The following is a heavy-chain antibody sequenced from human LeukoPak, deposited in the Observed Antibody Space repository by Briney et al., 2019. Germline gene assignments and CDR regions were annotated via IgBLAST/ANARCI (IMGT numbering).Heavy chain of an antibody. D-gene: IGHD1-14*01. V-gene: IGHV3-21*01. CDR3: AGASGGNRPFDY. Sequence: GSPRLSCAASGFTFSSYSMNWVRQAPGKGLEWVSSIGSANSYIYYADSLKGRFTISRDNAKNSLYLQMNSLRAEDTAVYYCAGASGGNRPFDYWGQGTLVTVSP. CDR2: IGSANSYI. CDR1: GFTFSSYS. J-gene: IGHJ4*02.